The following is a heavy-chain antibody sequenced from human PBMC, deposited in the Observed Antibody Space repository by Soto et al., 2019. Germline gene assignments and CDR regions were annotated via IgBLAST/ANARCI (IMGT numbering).Heavy chain of an antibody. J-gene: IGHJ6*02. CDR3: ADGGGAAQLDYSYGMDV. CDR2: IIPIFGTA. CDR1: GGTFSSYA. Sequence: QVQLVQYGAEVKKPGSSVKVSCKASGGTFSSYAISWVRQAPGQGLEWMGGIIPIFGTANYAQKFQGRVTITAEDSTCTPYMERSGLRSEDTAVYYCADGGGAAQLDYSYGMDVWGQGTTVTVSS. V-gene: IGHV1-69*12. D-gene: IGHD2-21*01.